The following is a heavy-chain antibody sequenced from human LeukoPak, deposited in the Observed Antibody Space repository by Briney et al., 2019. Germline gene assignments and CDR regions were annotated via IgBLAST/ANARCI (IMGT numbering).Heavy chain of an antibody. CDR2: IRYVGRNK. V-gene: IGHV3-33*01. CDR3: ARGMGGATNRWFDP. CDR1: GSTTSCHA. D-gene: IGHD1-26*01. Sequence: GRSLSPSCAVSGSTTSCHAPHWVSQPPGKGLEWVAVIRYVGRNKSYAGSVKGRFTSSRDNSKNTLYLQMNSLRAEDTAVYYCARGMGGATNRWFDPWGQGTLVTVSS. J-gene: IGHJ5*02.